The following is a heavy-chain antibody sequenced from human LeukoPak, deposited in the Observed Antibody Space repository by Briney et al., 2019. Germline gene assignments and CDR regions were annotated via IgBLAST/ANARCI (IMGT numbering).Heavy chain of an antibody. V-gene: IGHV4-38-2*02. CDR3: ARGPVAGEDY. J-gene: IGHJ4*02. CDR2: IHQSGYT. Sequence: PSETLSLTCSVSGYPISSGFYWGWIRQPPGKGLEWIGSIHQSGYTYYNASLMSRVTISVDTSKNQFSLNLRSVTAADTAVYYCARGPVAGEDYWGQGTLVTVSS. D-gene: IGHD6-19*01. CDR1: GYPISSGFY.